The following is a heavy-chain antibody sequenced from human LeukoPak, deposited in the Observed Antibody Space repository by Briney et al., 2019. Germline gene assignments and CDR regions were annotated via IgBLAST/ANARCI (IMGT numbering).Heavy chain of an antibody. Sequence: GGSLRLSCAAPGFTFSSYAMHWVRQAPGKGLEWVAVISYDGSNKYYADSVKGRFTISRDNSKNTLYLQMNSLRAEDTAVYYCARERLRRHPGYFDYWGQGTLVTVSS. V-gene: IGHV3-30*04. J-gene: IGHJ4*02. CDR2: ISYDGSNK. CDR3: ARERLRRHPGYFDY. CDR1: GFTFSSYA. D-gene: IGHD6-25*01.